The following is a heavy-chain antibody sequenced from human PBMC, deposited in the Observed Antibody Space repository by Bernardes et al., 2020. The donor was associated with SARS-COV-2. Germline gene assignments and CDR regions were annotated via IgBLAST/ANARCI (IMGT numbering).Heavy chain of an antibody. CDR2: ITGSGNTA. Sequence: GGSLRLSCAASGFSFSGYGMSWVRQAPGKGLEWVSAITGSGNTAYYADSVKGRFTISRDNSKNTLYLQMNSLRGEDTAVYYCARTKTGVNSFDIWSQGTMVTVSS. CDR3: ARTKTGVNSFDI. J-gene: IGHJ3*02. D-gene: IGHD1-7*01. CDR1: GFSFSGYG. V-gene: IGHV3-23*01.